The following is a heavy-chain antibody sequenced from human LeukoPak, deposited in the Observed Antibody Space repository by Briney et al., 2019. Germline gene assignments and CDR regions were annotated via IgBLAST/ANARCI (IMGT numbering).Heavy chain of an antibody. D-gene: IGHD5-18*01. J-gene: IGHJ4*02. CDR1: AFTVSYSY. Sequence: CLCCACSAFTVSYSYLTWVRQAPGPGLEWVSLIYSGGSTYYADSVKGRFTISRDNSKNTLYLQMNSLRAEDTAVYYCARSPGYSYVALYYFDYWGQGTLVTVSS. V-gene: IGHV3-53*01. CDR2: IYSGGST. CDR3: ARSPGYSYVALYYFDY.